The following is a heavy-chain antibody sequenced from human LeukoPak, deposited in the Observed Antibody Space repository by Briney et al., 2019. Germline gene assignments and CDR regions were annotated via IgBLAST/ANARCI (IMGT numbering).Heavy chain of an antibody. V-gene: IGHV3-23*01. J-gene: IGHJ4*02. CDR1: GFTFNIYA. CDR3: ARERAGRFDY. CDR2: TGKSGDT. Sequence: GGSLRLSCVASGFTFNIYAMSWVRQAPGKGLEWVSGTGKSGDTYYADSVKGRFTVSRDNSKNTLCLQMNSLRAEDTAVYYCARERAGRFDYWGQGTLVTVSS. D-gene: IGHD1-26*01.